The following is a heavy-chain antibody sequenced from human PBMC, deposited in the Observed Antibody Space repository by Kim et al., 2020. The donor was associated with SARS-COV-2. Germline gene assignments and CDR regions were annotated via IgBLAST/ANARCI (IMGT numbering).Heavy chain of an antibody. CDR1: GASFTNYY. D-gene: IGHD6-13*01. Sequence: SETLSLTCAVYGASFTNYYWTWIRQAPGKGLEWIGEISPGGSTSYNPSLKSRVTVSLYTSKKQFSLYLNSVTAADTAVYYCARAPGPAIAATGRWGYLHFFMDVWGKGPTVTVS. V-gene: IGHV4-34*01. CDR3: ARAPGPAIAATGRWGYLHFFMDV. J-gene: IGHJ6*03. CDR2: ISPGGST.